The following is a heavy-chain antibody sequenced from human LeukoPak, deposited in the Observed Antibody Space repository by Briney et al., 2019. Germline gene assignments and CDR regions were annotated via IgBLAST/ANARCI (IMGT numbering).Heavy chain of an antibody. CDR2: ISGSGGST. V-gene: IGHV3-23*01. CDR3: AKAWELGIASIDY. Sequence: GGSLRLSCAASGFTFSSYAMSWVRQAPGKGLEWVSAISGSGGSTYYADSVKGRFTISRDNSKDTLYLQMNSLRAEDTAVYYCAKAWELGIASIDYWGQGTLVTVSS. J-gene: IGHJ4*02. CDR1: GFTFSSYA. D-gene: IGHD3-10*01.